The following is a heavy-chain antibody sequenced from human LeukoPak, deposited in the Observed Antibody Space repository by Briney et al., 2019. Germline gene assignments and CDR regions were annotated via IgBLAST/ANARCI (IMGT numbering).Heavy chain of an antibody. Sequence: SQTLSLTCTVSGGSITSRGYYWSWIRQHPGKGLEWIGYIYYSGSTYYNPSLKSRVTASLDTSKNQFSLKLSSVTAADTAVYYCARDKDYFDSGGAFDIWGQGTMVTVSS. D-gene: IGHD3-22*01. CDR1: GGSITSRGYY. CDR2: IYYSGST. CDR3: ARDKDYFDSGGAFDI. V-gene: IGHV4-31*03. J-gene: IGHJ3*02.